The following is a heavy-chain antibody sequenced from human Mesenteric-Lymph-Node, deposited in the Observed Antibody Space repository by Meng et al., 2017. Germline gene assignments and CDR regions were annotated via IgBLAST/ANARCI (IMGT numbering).Heavy chain of an antibody. CDR1: GGSINSGDYY. CDR2: IYYTGST. CDR3: ARNYYFDY. J-gene: IGHJ4*02. Sequence: QVRRRVSGPGLLKPSQTLPLTCTVSGGSINSGDYYWSWIRQPPGKGLEWIGYIYYTGSTYYNPSLKSRVTISMDTSKNQFSLRLSSVTAADTAVYYCARNYYFDYWGQGTLVTVSS. V-gene: IGHV4-30-4*01.